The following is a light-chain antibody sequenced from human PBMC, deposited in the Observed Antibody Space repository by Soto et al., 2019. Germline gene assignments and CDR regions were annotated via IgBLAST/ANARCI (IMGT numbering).Light chain of an antibody. V-gene: IGLV6-57*01. CDR3: QSYDSSIYVV. Sequence: NFMLTQPHSVSESPGKTVTISCTRSSGNIASNYVQWYQQRPGTSPTTVIYEDDQRPSGVPDRFSGSIDMSSNSASLTISGLKPEDEADYFCQSYDSSIYVVFGGGTKLTVL. CDR1: SGNIASNY. CDR2: EDD. J-gene: IGLJ2*01.